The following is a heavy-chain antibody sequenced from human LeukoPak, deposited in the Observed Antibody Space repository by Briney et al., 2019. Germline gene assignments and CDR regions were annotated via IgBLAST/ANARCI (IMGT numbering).Heavy chain of an antibody. V-gene: IGHV4-38-2*02. CDR1: GYSISSGYY. J-gene: IGHJ4*02. Sequence: PSETLSLTCTVSGYSISSGYYWGWIRQPPGKGLEWTGSIDHSGSTYYNPSLKSRITISVDTSKNQFSLKLSSVTAADTAVYYCAREASSSWYDYWGQGTLVTVSS. CDR3: AREASSSWYDY. CDR2: IDHSGST. D-gene: IGHD6-13*01.